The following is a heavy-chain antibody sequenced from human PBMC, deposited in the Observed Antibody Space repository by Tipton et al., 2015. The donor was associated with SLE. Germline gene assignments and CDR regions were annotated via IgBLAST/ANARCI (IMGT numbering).Heavy chain of an antibody. CDR3: ARQGDEHIVVVIAKSWFDP. Sequence: TLSLTCTVSGGSISSSSYYWGWIRQPPGKGLEWIGSIYYSGSTYYNPSIRSRVTISVDTSKNQFSLKLSSVTAADTAVYYCARQGDEHIVVVIAKSWFDPWGQGTLVTVSS. J-gene: IGHJ5*02. V-gene: IGHV4-39*07. D-gene: IGHD2-21*01. CDR1: GGSISSSSYY. CDR2: IYYSGST.